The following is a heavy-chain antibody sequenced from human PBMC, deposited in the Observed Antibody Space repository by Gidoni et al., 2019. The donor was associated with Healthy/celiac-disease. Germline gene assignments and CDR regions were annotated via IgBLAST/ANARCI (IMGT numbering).Heavy chain of an antibody. Sequence: EVQLVESGEGLVQPGGSLRLSCAASGFTFSSYAMHWVRQAPGKGLEYVSAISSNGGSTYYADSVKGRFTISRDNSKNTLYLQMGSLRAEDMAVYYCARGGMITFGGVIVPYFDYWGQGTLVTVSS. J-gene: IGHJ4*02. V-gene: IGHV3-64*02. D-gene: IGHD3-16*02. CDR3: ARGGMITFGGVIVPYFDY. CDR2: ISSNGGST. CDR1: GFTFSSYA.